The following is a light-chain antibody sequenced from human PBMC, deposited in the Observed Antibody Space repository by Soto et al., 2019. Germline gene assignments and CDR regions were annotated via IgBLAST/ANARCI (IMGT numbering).Light chain of an antibody. Sequence: QSVLTQPASVSGSPGQSITISCTGTSSDVGGYNSVSWYQQHPGKVPKLIIYDVSYRPSGVSNRFSGSKSGNTASLTISGVQAEDEANYYCSSYTSSTTVVFGGGTKLTVL. CDR2: DVS. CDR3: SSYTSSTTVV. CDR1: SSDVGGYNS. J-gene: IGLJ2*01. V-gene: IGLV2-14*01.